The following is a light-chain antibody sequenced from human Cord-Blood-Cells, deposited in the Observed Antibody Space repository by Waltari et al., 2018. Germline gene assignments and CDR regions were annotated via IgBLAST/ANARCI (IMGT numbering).Light chain of an antibody. V-gene: IGLV2-14*01. J-gene: IGLJ1*01. CDR2: EVS. CDR3: SSYTSSSTLV. CDR1: SSDVGGYNY. Sequence: QSALTQPASVSGSPGQSITISCTGTSSDVGGYNYVSWYQQHPGKAPKLMIYEVSNWPSGVSNRFSGAKSGNPASLTISGLQAEDEADYYCSSYTSSSTLVFGTGTKVTVL.